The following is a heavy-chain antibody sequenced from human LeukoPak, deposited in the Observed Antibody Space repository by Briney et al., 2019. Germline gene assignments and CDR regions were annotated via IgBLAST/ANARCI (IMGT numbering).Heavy chain of an antibody. Sequence: SETLSLTCAVYGGSFSGYYWSWIRQPPGKGLEWIGEINHSGSTNYNPSLKSRVTISVDTSKNQFSLKLSSVTAADTAVYYCARDLGYCSGGSCYSVGLDYWGQGTLVTVSS. D-gene: IGHD2-15*01. CDR2: INHSGST. J-gene: IGHJ4*02. CDR1: GGSFSGYY. CDR3: ARDLGYCSGGSCYSVGLDY. V-gene: IGHV4-34*01.